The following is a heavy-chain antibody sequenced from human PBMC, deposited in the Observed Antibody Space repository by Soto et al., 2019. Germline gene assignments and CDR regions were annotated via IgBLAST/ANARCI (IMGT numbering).Heavy chain of an antibody. Sequence: ASVKVSCKASGYTFTGYYMHWVRQAPGQGLEWMGWINPNSGGTNYAQKFQGWVTMTRDTSISTAYMELSRLRSDDTAVYYCAREGYCTNGVCLGYYYYGMDVWGQGTTVTVSS. V-gene: IGHV1-2*04. CDR1: GYTFTGYY. J-gene: IGHJ6*02. CDR2: INPNSGGT. D-gene: IGHD2-8*01. CDR3: AREGYCTNGVCLGYYYYGMDV.